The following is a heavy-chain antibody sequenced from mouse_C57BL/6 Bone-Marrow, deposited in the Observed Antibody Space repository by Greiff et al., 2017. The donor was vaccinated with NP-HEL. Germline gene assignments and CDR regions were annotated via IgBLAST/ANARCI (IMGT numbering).Heavy chain of an antibody. CDR2: IDPSDSYT. D-gene: IGHD1-1*01. J-gene: IGHJ2*01. CDR1: GYTFTSYW. CDR3: AIITTVVGGLDY. V-gene: IGHV1-69*01. Sequence: QVQLQQPGAELVMPGASVKLSCKASGYTFTSYWMHWVKQRPGQGLEWIGEIDPSDSYTNYHQKFKGKSTLTVDKSYSTAYMLLRSLTSEDSAVYDCAIITTVVGGLDYWGQGTTLTVSS.